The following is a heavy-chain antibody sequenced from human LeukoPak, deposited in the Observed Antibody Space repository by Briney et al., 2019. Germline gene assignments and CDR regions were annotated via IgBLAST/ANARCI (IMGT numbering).Heavy chain of an antibody. CDR3: ARAGNYYFDL. CDR1: GITFSSSW. D-gene: IGHD1-7*01. Sequence: GGSLRLSCAASGITFSSSWMHWVRQGPGKGLVWVARMNADGRTINYADPVKGRFTISRDNAKNTLYLQMNSLRTEDAAVYYCARAGNYYFDLWGRGTQVTVSS. J-gene: IGHJ2*01. V-gene: IGHV3-74*01. CDR2: MNADGRTI.